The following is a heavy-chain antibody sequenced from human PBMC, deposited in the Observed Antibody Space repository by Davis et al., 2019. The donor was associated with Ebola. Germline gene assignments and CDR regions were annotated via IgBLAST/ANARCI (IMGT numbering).Heavy chain of an antibody. CDR2: MNPNSGNT. J-gene: IGHJ6*02. D-gene: IGHD3-3*01. CDR3: ARGGLRQYDFWSGYSSNYYYYGMDV. V-gene: IGHV1-8*01. Sequence: ASVKVSCKASGYSFSSHDINWVRQATGQGLEWMGWMNPNSGNTGYAQKFQGRVTMTRNTSISTAYMELSSLRSEDTAVYYCARGGLRQYDFWSGYSSNYYYYGMDVWGQGTTVTVSS. CDR1: GYSFSSHD.